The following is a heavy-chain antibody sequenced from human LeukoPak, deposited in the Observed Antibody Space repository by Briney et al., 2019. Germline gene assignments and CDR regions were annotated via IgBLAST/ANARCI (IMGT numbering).Heavy chain of an antibody. Sequence: SETLSLTCTVSGGSISSSSYYWGWIRQPPGKGLEWIGSIYYSGSTYYNPSLKSRVTISVDTSKNQFSLKLSSVTAADTAVYYCARGGVVVVATDFDYWGRGTLVTVSS. CDR2: IYYSGST. J-gene: IGHJ4*02. V-gene: IGHV4-39*07. CDR3: ARGGVVVVATDFDY. D-gene: IGHD3-22*01. CDR1: GGSISSSSYY.